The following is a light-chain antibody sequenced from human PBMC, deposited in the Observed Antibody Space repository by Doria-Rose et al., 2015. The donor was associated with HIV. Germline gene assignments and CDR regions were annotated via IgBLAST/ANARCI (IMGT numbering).Light chain of an antibody. V-gene: IGLV3-1*01. J-gene: IGLJ2*01. CDR1: Y. CDR3: QAWDSSTAGV. CDR2: QDT. Sequence: YTCWYQQKPGQSPVMVIYQDTKRPSGIPERFSGSNSGNTATLTISGTQPMDEADYYCQAWDSSTAGVFGGGTKLTVL.